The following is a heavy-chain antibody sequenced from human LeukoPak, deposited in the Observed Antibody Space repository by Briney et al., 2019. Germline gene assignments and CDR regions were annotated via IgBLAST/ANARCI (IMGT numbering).Heavy chain of an antibody. Sequence: PGGSLRLSCAASGFTFSGSPMHWVRQASGKGLEWVGRIRSKANSYATAYAASVKGRFTISRDDSKNTAYLQMNSLKTEDTAVYYCTTTTVTTPWGQGTLVTVSS. CDR3: TTTTVTTP. CDR2: IRSKANSYAT. J-gene: IGHJ5*02. D-gene: IGHD4-17*01. V-gene: IGHV3-73*01. CDR1: GFTFSGSP.